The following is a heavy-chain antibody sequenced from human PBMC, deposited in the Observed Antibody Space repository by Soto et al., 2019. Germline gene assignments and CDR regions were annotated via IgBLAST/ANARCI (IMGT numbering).Heavy chain of an antibody. Sequence: QMQLVQSGPEVKKPGTSVKVSCKASGFTFTSSAVQWVRQARGQRLEWIGWIVVGSGNTNYAPKFQERVTITRDMSTSTAYMELSSVRSEDTAVYYCAATGVVVAATGLFYYGMDVWGQGTTVTVSS. CDR1: GFTFTSSA. CDR3: AATGVVVAATGLFYYGMDV. J-gene: IGHJ6*02. V-gene: IGHV1-58*01. D-gene: IGHD2-15*01. CDR2: IVVGSGNT.